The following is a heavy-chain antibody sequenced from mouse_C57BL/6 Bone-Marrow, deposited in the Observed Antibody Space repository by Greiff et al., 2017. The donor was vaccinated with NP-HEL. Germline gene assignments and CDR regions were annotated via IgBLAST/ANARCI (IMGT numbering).Heavy chain of an antibody. J-gene: IGHJ1*03. V-gene: IGHV1-82*01. CDR3: AKDGLHWYFDV. CDR2: IYPGDGDT. Sequence: QVQLQQPGAELVKPGASVKVSCKASGYTFTSYWMHWVKQRPGKGLEWIGRIYPGDGDTNYNGKFKGKATLTADKSSSTAYMQLSSLTSEDSAVYFCAKDGLHWYFDVWGTGTTVTVSS. D-gene: IGHD2-3*01. CDR1: GYTFTSYW.